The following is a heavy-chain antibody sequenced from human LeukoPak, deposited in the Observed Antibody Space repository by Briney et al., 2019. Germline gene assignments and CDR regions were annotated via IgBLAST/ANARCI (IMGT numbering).Heavy chain of an antibody. D-gene: IGHD1-26*01. Sequence: ASVKVSCKASGYTFTGYFMHWVRQAPGQGLEWMGRINPNSGGTNYAQKFQGRVTMTRDTSISTAYMGLSRLRSDDTAVYYCARDSGSGNNDYWGQGTLVTVSS. CDR2: INPNSGGT. CDR3: ARDSGSGNNDY. CDR1: GYTFTGYF. J-gene: IGHJ4*02. V-gene: IGHV1-2*06.